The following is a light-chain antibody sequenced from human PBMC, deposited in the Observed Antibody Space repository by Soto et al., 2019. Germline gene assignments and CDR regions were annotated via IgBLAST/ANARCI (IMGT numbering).Light chain of an antibody. CDR3: RSYPSSSTLV. J-gene: IGLJ2*01. V-gene: IGLV2-14*01. CDR1: SSDVGGYNY. Sequence: QSALTQPASVSGSPGQSITISCTGTSSDVGGYNYVSWYQQHPGKAPKLMIYDVSNRPSGVSNRFSGSKSGNTASLTISGLHAEDEAAYYRRSYPSSSTLVFRRGTTLTVL. CDR2: DVS.